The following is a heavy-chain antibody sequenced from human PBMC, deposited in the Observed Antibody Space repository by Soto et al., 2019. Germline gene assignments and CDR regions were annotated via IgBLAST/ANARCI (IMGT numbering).Heavy chain of an antibody. Sequence: GGSLRLSCAASGFTVSSNYMSWVRQAPGKGLEWVSVIYSGGSTYYADSVKGRFTISRNNSKNTLYLQMNSLRAEDTAVYYCARELYDILTGSRFDYWGQGTLVTVSS. V-gene: IGHV3-53*04. D-gene: IGHD3-9*01. CDR3: ARELYDILTGSRFDY. CDR1: GFTVSSNY. CDR2: IYSGGST. J-gene: IGHJ4*02.